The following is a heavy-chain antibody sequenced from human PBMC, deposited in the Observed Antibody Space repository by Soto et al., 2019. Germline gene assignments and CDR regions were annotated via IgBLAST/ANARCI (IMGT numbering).Heavy chain of an antibody. CDR2: IYNSGST. Sequence: SETLSLTCTVSGGSISSYYWSWVWQPPGKGLEWIGYIYNSGSTNYNPSLKSRVTISVDTSKYQFSLKLSSVTAADTAVYSYSRQPPREAGEWGQETLVTVSS. CDR1: GGSISSYY. CDR3: SRQPPREAGE. V-gene: IGHV4-59*08. D-gene: IGHD6-25*01. J-gene: IGHJ4*02.